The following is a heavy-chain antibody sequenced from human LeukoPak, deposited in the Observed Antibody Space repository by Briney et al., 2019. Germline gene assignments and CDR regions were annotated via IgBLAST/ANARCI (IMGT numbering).Heavy chain of an antibody. CDR3: ARVNPLGYCSGGSCAVSDY. J-gene: IGHJ4*02. CDR2: IYYSGST. V-gene: IGHV4-59*01. CDR1: GGSISSYY. Sequence: SETLSLTCTVSGGSISSYYWSWIRHPPGKGLEWIGYIYYSGSTNYNPSLKSRVTISVDTSKNQFSLKLTSVTAADTAVYYCARVNPLGYCSGGSCAVSDYWGRGTLVTVSS. D-gene: IGHD2-15*01.